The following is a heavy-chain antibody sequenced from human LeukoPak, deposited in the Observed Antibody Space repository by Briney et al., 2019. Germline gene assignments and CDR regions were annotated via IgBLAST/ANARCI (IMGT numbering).Heavy chain of an antibody. V-gene: IGHV3-23*01. D-gene: IGHD6-19*01. CDR2: ITGSGANT. CDR3: ATLGKPVAGTHY. Sequence: GGSLRLSCAASGFTFSSYAMIWVRQAPGKGLEWVSAITGSGANTYYADSVKGRFTISRDNSKNTLYLQMNSLRAEDTAVYYCATLGKPVAGTHYWGQGTLVTVCS. J-gene: IGHJ4*02. CDR1: GFTFSSYA.